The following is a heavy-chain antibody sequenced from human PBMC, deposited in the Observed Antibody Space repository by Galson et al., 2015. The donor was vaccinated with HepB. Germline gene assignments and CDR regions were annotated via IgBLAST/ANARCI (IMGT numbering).Heavy chain of an antibody. CDR1: GFTFTRYA. CDR2: ITNSGGKT. Sequence: SLRLSCAASGFTFTRYAMTWVRQAPGKGLEWVSSITNSGGKTYYTDSVKGRFTISRDNSKNTLLLQLNSLRVEDTAVYYCAKDGIMVAPKPYHCHYWRQGTLDTVSS. V-gene: IGHV3-23*01. D-gene: IGHD3-10*01. J-gene: IGHJ4*02. CDR3: AKDGIMVAPKPYHCHY.